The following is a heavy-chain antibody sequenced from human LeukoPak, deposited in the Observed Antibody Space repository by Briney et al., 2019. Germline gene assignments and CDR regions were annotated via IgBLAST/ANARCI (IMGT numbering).Heavy chain of an antibody. V-gene: IGHV3-48*03. J-gene: IGHJ4*02. Sequence: TGGSLRLSCAASGFTFSSYEMNWVRQAPGKGLEWVSYISSSGSTIYYADSVKGRFTISRDNAKNSLYLQMNSLRAEGTAVYYCARDRTAMVRGLEGYWGQGTLVTVSS. CDR2: ISSSGSTI. CDR1: GFTFSSYE. CDR3: ARDRTAMVRGLEGY. D-gene: IGHD5-18*01.